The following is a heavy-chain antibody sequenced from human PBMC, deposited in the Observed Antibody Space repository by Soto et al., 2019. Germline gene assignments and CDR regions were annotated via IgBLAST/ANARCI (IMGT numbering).Heavy chain of an antibody. CDR3: AKIKGVATILGPDY. D-gene: IGHD5-12*01. V-gene: IGHV3-23*01. Sequence: EVQLLESGGGLVQPGGSLRLSCAASGFTFSSYAMSWVRQAPGKGLEWVSAISGSGGNTYYADSVKGRFTISRDNSKNTLYLQMNSLRAEDTAVYYCAKIKGVATILGPDYWGQGTLVTVSS. J-gene: IGHJ4*02. CDR2: ISGSGGNT. CDR1: GFTFSSYA.